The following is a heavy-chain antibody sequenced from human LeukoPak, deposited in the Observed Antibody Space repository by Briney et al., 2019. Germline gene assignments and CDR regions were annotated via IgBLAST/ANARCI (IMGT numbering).Heavy chain of an antibody. D-gene: IGHD1-26*01. CDR1: GFTFSSYA. Sequence: PGGSLRLSCAASGFTFSSYAMSWVGQAPGKGLELVAAISGSGVSTYYADSVKGRFTISRDNSKNTLYLQMNSLRAEDTGVYYCARGRDFDPWGQGTLVTVSS. CDR3: ARGRDFDP. CDR2: ISGSGVST. V-gene: IGHV3-23*01. J-gene: IGHJ5*02.